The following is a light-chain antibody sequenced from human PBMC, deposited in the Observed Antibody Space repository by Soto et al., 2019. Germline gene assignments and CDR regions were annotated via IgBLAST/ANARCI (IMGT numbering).Light chain of an antibody. V-gene: IGKV1-5*01. Sequence: DIQMTQSPSTLSASVGDRVTLTCRASQSISSYLAWYQQKPGKAPKLLIYDASSVESGVPSRFSASGSRTEFTLTISSLQTDDFATYYCQQYMRYPMATFGQGTKVEIK. J-gene: IGKJ1*01. CDR2: DAS. CDR1: QSISSY. CDR3: QQYMRYPMAT.